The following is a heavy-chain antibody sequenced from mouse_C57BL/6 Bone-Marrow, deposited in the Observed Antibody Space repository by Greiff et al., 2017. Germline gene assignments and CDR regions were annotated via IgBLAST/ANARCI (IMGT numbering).Heavy chain of an antibody. J-gene: IGHJ4*01. CDR2: ISNLAYSI. D-gene: IGHD2-2*01. Sequence: EVKLMESGGGLVQPGGSLKLSCAASGFTFSDYGMAWVRQAPRKGPAWVAFISNLAYSIYYADTVTGRFTISRENAKNTLYLEMSSLRSEDTAMYYCARRGYGPYYAMDYWGQGTSVTVSS. V-gene: IGHV5-15*01. CDR3: ARRGYGPYYAMDY. CDR1: GFTFSDYG.